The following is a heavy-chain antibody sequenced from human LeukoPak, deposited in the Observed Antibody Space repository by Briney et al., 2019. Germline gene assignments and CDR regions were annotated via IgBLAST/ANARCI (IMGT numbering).Heavy chain of an antibody. CDR3: ARDVKGRWELLGSHDY. CDR2: INSDGSST. V-gene: IGHV3-74*01. Sequence: GGSLRLSCAASGFTFSSYWMHWVRQAPGKGLVWVSRINSDGSSTSYADSVKGRFTISRDNAKNTLYLQMNSLRVEDTAVYYCARDVKGRWELLGSHDYWGQGTLVTASS. CDR1: GFTFSSYW. J-gene: IGHJ4*02. D-gene: IGHD1-26*01.